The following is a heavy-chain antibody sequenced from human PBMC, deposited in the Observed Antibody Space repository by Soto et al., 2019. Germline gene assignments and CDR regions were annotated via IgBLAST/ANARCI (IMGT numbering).Heavy chain of an antibody. Sequence: SCDTPVNPTQIPTLCFPFSVFSLSTNGGGVGWIRQPPGKALEWLALIYWNDDKRYSPSLKSRLTITKDTSKNQVVLTMTNMDPVDTATYYCALSYYYRSGSYDYYYGMDV. CDR1: VFSLSTNGGG. CDR3: ALSYYYRSGSYDYYYGMDV. V-gene: IGHV2-5*01. CDR2: IYWNDDK. D-gene: IGHD3-10*01. J-gene: IGHJ6*01.